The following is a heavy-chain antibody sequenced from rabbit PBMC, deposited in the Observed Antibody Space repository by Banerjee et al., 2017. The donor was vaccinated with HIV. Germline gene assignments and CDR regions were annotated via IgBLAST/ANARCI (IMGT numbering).Heavy chain of an antibody. CDR3: ARGTYGRDFDL. J-gene: IGHJ4*01. D-gene: IGHD6-1*01. CDR1: GIYFSSSYW. Sequence: EESGGDLVTPEGSLTPTCTAPGIYFSSSYWICWVRQAPGKGLVWIACIYAGSSGSTYYATWAKGRFTISKTSSTTVTLQMTSLTAADTATYFCARGTYGRDFDLWGQGTLVTVS. CDR2: IYAGSSGST. V-gene: IGHV1S45*01.